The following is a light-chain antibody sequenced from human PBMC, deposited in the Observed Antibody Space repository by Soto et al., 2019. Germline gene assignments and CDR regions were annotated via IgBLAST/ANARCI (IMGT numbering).Light chain of an antibody. J-gene: IGKJ1*01. CDR2: SAS. Sequence: DLQMTQSPASLSSSVGDRVTISCRSNRTIANYVNWYQQRPGEVPKLLIYSASRLQSAVPPRFSGTGSGTDFSLTVSSLQPEDFATYYCQQTYSTPWTFGQGTKVEVK. CDR3: QQTYSTPWT. CDR1: RTIANY. V-gene: IGKV1-39*01.